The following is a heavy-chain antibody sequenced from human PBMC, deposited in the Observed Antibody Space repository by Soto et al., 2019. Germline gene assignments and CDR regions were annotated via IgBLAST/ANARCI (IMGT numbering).Heavy chain of an antibody. V-gene: IGHV4-30-2*01. J-gene: IGHJ5*02. CDR3: VSGDSSWQWNWFNX. CDR1: GGSISSVGYS. Sequence: PSETLSLTFAVSGGSISSVGYSWNWIRQPPGKGLELIGYIYHSGSTHYTPTLKSRVTVSLDKSKKQFSLSLTSVTAADTAVYFCVSGDSSWQWNWFNXWGPGTLVTVSX. CDR2: IYHSGST. D-gene: IGHD6-13*01.